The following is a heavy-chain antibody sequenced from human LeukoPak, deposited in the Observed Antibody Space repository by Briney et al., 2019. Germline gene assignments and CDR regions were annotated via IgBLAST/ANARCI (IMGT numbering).Heavy chain of an antibody. CDR3: ARPRGSAGGVDY. CDR1: GGSISSSSYH. J-gene: IGHJ4*02. CDR2: IFYSGST. Sequence: SETLSLTCTVSGGSISSSSYHWGWIRQPPGKGLEWIGSIFYSGSTDYSPSLKSRVTISVDMSKNQFSLKLSSVTAADTAVYYCARPRGSAGGVDYWGQGTLVTVSS. V-gene: IGHV4-39*01. D-gene: IGHD3-16*01.